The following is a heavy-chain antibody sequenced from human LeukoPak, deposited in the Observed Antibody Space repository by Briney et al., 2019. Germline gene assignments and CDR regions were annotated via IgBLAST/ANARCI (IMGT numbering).Heavy chain of an antibody. CDR2: ISGNGGST. D-gene: IGHD2-21*02. J-gene: IGHJ4*02. CDR3: AKGPHIVVVTAIDN. Sequence: GGSLRLSCAASGFTFSSYAMSGVRQAPGKGLEWVSGISGNGGSTYYADSVKGRFTISRDNSKDTVYLQMNSLRGEDTAVYYCAKGPHIVVVTAIDNWGQGTLVTVSS. CDR1: GFTFSSYA. V-gene: IGHV3-23*01.